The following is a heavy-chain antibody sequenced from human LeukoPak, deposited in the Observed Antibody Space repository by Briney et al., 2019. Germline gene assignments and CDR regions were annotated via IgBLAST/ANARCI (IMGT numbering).Heavy chain of an antibody. Sequence: GGSLRLSCAASGFIFSNSAMNWVRQAPGKGLEWVSYISSSSRTIYYADSVKGRFTISRDNAKNSLYLQMNSLRAEDTAVYYCARDGVWFCSGGSCYPSGEDYYYGMDVWGQGTTVTVSS. CDR2: ISSSSRTI. V-gene: IGHV3-48*04. J-gene: IGHJ6*02. CDR1: GFIFSNSA. D-gene: IGHD2-15*01. CDR3: ARDGVWFCSGGSCYPSGEDYYYGMDV.